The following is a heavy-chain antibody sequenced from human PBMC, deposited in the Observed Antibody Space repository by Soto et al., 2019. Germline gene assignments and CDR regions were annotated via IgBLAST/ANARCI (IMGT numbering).Heavy chain of an antibody. Sequence: PSETLSLTCAVCGGSFSGYYWSWIRQPPGKGLEWIGEINHSGSTNYNPSLKSRVTISVDTSKDQFSLKLSSVTAADTAVYYCARGHRSSWYNYWGQGTLVTVSS. J-gene: IGHJ4*02. CDR3: ARGHRSSWYNY. V-gene: IGHV4-34*01. CDR2: INHSGST. CDR1: GGSFSGYY. D-gene: IGHD6-13*01.